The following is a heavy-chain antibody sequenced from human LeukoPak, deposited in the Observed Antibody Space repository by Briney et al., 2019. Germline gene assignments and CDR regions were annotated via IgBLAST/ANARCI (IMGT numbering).Heavy chain of an antibody. D-gene: IGHD6-19*01. Sequence: GGSLRLSCAASGFTFSSYSMNWVRQAPGKGLEWVSSISSSSSYIYYADSVKGRFTISRDNAKNSLYLQMNSLRAEDTAVYYCERVDYSSGWYGFDYWGQGTLVTVSS. J-gene: IGHJ4*02. CDR3: ERVDYSSGWYGFDY. CDR1: GFTFSSYS. CDR2: ISSSSSYI. V-gene: IGHV3-21*01.